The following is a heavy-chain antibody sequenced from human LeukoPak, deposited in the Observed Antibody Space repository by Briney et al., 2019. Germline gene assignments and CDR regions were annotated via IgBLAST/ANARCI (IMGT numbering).Heavy chain of an antibody. J-gene: IGHJ4*02. CDR1: GGSISSYY. D-gene: IGHD3-16*01. CDR2: IYYSGST. CDR3: ARAYTAIDY. V-gene: IGHV4-59*01. Sequence: SETLSLTCTVPGGSISSYYWSWIRQPPGKGLEWIGYIYYSGSTNYNPSLKSRVTISVDTSKNQFSLKLSSVTAADTAVYYCARAYTAIDYWGQGTLVTVSS.